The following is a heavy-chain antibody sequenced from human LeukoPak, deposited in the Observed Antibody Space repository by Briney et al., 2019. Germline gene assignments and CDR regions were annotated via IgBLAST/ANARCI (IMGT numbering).Heavy chain of an antibody. CDR3: ARDRSRHYDILTGIYYFDY. D-gene: IGHD3-9*01. V-gene: IGHV4-39*07. CDR2: IYYSGST. CDR1: GGSISSSSYY. Sequence: SETLSLTCTVSGGSISSSSYYWGWIRQPPGKGLEWIGSIYYSGSTYYNPSLKSRVTISVDTSKNQLSLKLSSVTAADTAVYYCARDRSRHYDILTGIYYFDYWGQGTLVTVSS. J-gene: IGHJ4*02.